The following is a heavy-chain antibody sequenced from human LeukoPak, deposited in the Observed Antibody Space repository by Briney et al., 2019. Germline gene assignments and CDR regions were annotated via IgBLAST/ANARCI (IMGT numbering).Heavy chain of an antibody. CDR2: IYYSGST. CDR3: ARQYYGGDCYIDY. CDR1: GGSISSYY. J-gene: IGHJ4*02. V-gene: IGHV4-59*08. D-gene: IGHD2-21*02. Sequence: PSETLSLTCTVSGGSISSYYWSWIRQPPGKGLEWIGYIYYSGSTNYNPSLKSRVTISVDTSKNQFSLKLSSVTAADTAVYYCARQYYGGDCYIDYWGQGTLVTVSS.